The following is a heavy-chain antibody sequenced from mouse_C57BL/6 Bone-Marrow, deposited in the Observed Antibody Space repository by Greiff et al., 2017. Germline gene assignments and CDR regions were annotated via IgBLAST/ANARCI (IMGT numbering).Heavy chain of an antibody. J-gene: IGHJ2*01. CDR1: GYTFTSYW. CDR3: ARSTGYVGYFDY. Sequence: VQLQQPGAELVKPGASVKLSCKASGYTFTSYWMQWVKQRPGQGLEWIGEIGPSDSYTNYNQKFKGKATLTVDTSSSTAYMQLSSLTSEDSAVYCCARSTGYVGYFDYWGQGTTLTVSS. D-gene: IGHD3-2*02. V-gene: IGHV1-50*01. CDR2: IGPSDSYT.